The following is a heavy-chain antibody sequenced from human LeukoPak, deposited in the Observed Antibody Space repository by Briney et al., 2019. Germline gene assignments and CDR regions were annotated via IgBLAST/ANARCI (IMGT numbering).Heavy chain of an antibody. CDR3: ARIPFIVLMVYAPNWFDP. CDR2: ISAYNGNT. CDR1: GYTFTSYG. Sequence: GASVKVSCKASGYTFTSYGISWVRQAPGQGLEWVGWISAYNGNTNYAQKLQGRVTMTTDTSTSTAYMELRSLRSDDTAVYYCARIPFIVLMVYAPNWFDPWGQGTLVTVSS. D-gene: IGHD2-8*01. J-gene: IGHJ5*02. V-gene: IGHV1-18*01.